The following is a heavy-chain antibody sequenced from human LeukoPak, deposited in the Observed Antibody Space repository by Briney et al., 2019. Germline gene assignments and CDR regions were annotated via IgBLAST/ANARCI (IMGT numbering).Heavy chain of an antibody. J-gene: IGHJ4*02. Sequence: GGSLRLSCAASGFTFSRYSMNWVRQAPGKGLEWVSYISRSSSTIHYADSVKGRFTISRDNAKSSLFLQMNSLRAEDTAVYYCAKGADYDSSGYPDYWGQGTLVTVSS. D-gene: IGHD3-22*01. CDR1: GFTFSRYS. CDR2: ISRSSSTI. V-gene: IGHV3-48*04. CDR3: AKGADYDSSGYPDY.